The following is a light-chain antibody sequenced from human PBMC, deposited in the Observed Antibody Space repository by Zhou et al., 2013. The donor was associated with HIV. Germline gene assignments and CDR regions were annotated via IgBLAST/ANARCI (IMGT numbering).Light chain of an antibody. Sequence: DMQMTQSPSTLAASVGDRVTITCRASQDIRTWVAWYQQKPGKVPKLLIYKASSLESGVPSRFSGSGFGTEFTLTISNLQPGDFATYYCHQFDSFPWSFGQGTKVEIK. CDR3: HQFDSFPWS. CDR1: QDIRTW. CDR2: KAS. V-gene: IGKV1-5*03. J-gene: IGKJ1*01.